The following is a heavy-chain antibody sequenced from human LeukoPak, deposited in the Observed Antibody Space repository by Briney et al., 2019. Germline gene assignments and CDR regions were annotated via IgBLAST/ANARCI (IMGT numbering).Heavy chain of an antibody. V-gene: IGHV4-38-2*02. D-gene: IGHD1-14*01. CDR1: GYSISSGYY. J-gene: IGHJ6*02. Sequence: PSETLSLTCTVSGYSISSGYYWGWIRQPPGKGLEWIGSIYHSGSTYYNPSLKSRVTISVDTSKNQFSLKLSSVTAADTAVYYCARGLSQPKRSHQNQIVVPPYYGMDVWGQGTTVTVSS. CDR2: IYHSGST. CDR3: ARGLSQPKRSHQNQIVVPPYYGMDV.